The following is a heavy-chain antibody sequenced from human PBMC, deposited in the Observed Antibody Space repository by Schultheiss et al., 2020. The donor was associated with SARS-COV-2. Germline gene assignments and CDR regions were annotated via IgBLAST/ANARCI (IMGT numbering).Heavy chain of an antibody. CDR1: GFTFSSYA. Sequence: GGSLRLSCAASGFTFSSYAMHWVRQAPGKGLEWVAVISYDGSNKYYADSVKGRFTISRDNSKNTLYLQMNSLRAEDTAVYYCAREAVAGTYYFDYWGQGTLVTVSS. CDR2: ISYDGSNK. CDR3: AREAVAGTYYFDY. J-gene: IGHJ4*02. V-gene: IGHV3-30-3*01. D-gene: IGHD6-19*01.